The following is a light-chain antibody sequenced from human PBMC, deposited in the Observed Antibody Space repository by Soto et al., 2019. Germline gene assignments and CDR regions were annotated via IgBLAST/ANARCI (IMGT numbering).Light chain of an antibody. V-gene: IGKV3-11*01. J-gene: IGKJ1*01. CDR3: QQRSNWPA. CDR2: DAS. CDR1: QGIRNY. Sequence: EVVWTQSPATLSLSPGERATLSCRASQGIRNYLAWYQQKPGQAPRLLIYDASNRATGIPARFSGSGSGTDFTLIISSLEPEDFAVYYCQQRSNWPAFGQGTKVEIK.